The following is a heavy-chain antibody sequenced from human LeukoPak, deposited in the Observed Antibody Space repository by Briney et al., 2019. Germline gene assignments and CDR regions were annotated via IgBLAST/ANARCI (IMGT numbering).Heavy chain of an antibody. CDR2: IDPNSGGT. V-gene: IGHV1-2*02. CDR3: ARTINRDGYNALNY. CDR1: GYAFTGYY. J-gene: IGHJ4*02. Sequence: ASVKVSCKASGYAFTGYYMNWVRQAPGQGLEWMGWIDPNSGGTCYAQKFQGRVTMTRDTSISTAYMELSRVTSDDTAVYYCARTINRDGYNALNYWGQGTLVTVSS. D-gene: IGHD5-24*01.